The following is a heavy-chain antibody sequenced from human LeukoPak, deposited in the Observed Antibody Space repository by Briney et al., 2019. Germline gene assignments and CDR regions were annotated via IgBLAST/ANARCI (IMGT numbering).Heavy chain of an antibody. CDR3: ASRGLWFGESNYFDY. Sequence: SETLSLTCAVYGGSLSGYYWSWIRQPPRKGLECSGEINHSGSTNYNPSLKSRVTISVDTSKNQFSLKLSSVTAADTAVYYCASRGLWFGESNYFDYWGQGTLVTVSS. D-gene: IGHD3-10*01. J-gene: IGHJ4*02. CDR1: GGSLSGYY. CDR2: INHSGST. V-gene: IGHV4-34*01.